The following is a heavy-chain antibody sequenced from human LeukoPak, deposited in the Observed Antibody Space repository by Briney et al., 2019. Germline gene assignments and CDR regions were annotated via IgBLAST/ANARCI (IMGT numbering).Heavy chain of an antibody. J-gene: IGHJ4*02. Sequence: PGGSLRLSCAASGFTFSSYWMHWVRQAPGKGPVWVSRINNDGSGTTYADSVKGRFTISRDDAKNTLYLQMNSLRAEDTAVYYCARSRYSGSYFDYWGQGTLVTVSS. V-gene: IGHV3-74*01. CDR2: INNDGSGT. D-gene: IGHD1-26*01. CDR3: ARSRYSGSYFDY. CDR1: GFTFSSYW.